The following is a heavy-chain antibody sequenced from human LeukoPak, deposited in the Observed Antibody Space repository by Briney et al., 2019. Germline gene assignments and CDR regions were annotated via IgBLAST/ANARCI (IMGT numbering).Heavy chain of an antibody. D-gene: IGHD6-13*01. CDR2: ISGSGGTT. J-gene: IGHJ4*02. CDR1: GFTFSNYA. CDR3: AKKGISGSWSGGFDF. Sequence: GSLRLSCAASGFTFSNYAMSWVRQAPGKGLEWVSAISGSGGTTYYADSVKGRFTISRDNSKNTLYLQMNSLRAEDTAVYYCAKKGISGSWSGGFDFWGQGTLVTVSS. V-gene: IGHV3-23*01.